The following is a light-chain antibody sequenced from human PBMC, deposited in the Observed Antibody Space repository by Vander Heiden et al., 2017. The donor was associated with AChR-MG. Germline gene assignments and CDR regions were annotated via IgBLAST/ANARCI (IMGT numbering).Light chain of an antibody. CDR1: KVGSNE. V-gene: IGLV3-1*01. J-gene: IGLJ2*01. CDR2: KDS. Sequence: SYELTQPPSVSVSPGQTASITCSGDKVGSNEACWYQQKPGQSPVLVIYKDSKRPAGIPERFSGYNSGNTATLTISGSQAMDEADYYCQAWDSSTVVFGGGTKLTVL. CDR3: QAWDSSTVV.